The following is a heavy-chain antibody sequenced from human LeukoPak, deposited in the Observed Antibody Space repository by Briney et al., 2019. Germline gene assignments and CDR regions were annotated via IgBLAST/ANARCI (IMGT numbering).Heavy chain of an antibody. CDR2: IYASGRT. D-gene: IGHD2-15*01. CDR3: AREGNRGFVVVIATTRAYFDY. Sequence: SETLSLTCTVPGGSISSGGYSWTWIRQPAGKGLEWIGRIYASGRTNYNPSLKSRVTISVDKSQNQFSLNLSSVTAADTAVYYCAREGNRGFVVVIATTRAYFDYWGQGTPVTVSS. J-gene: IGHJ4*02. V-gene: IGHV4-61*02. CDR1: GGSISSGGYS.